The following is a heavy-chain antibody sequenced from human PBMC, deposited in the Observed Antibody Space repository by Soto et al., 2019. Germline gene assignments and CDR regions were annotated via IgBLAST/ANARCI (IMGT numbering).Heavy chain of an antibody. D-gene: IGHD2-15*01. Sequence: LALPCTVSGGSISSGGYFWSWIRQHPGKGLDCIVYISYSGTTYYNTSLKSRVTISLDTSKNQFSLKLRSVTAADTAVYYCARDCSGGSCTAYGMDVWGQGTTVTVSS. J-gene: IGHJ6*02. V-gene: IGHV4-31*03. CDR2: ISYSGTT. CDR1: GGSISSGGYF. CDR3: ARDCSGGSCTAYGMDV.